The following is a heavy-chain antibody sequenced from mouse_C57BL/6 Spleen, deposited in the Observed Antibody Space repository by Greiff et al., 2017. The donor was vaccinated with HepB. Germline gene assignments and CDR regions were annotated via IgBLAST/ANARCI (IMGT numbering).Heavy chain of an antibody. D-gene: IGHD1-1*01. CDR2: IDPSDSYT. CDR3: ARGDYGSSYEDAMDY. Sequence: VKLQQPGAELVMPGASVKLSCKASGYTFTSYWMHWVKQRPGQGLEWIGEIDPSDSYTNYNQKFKGKSTLTVDKSSSTAYMQLSSLTSEDSAVYYCARGDYGSSYEDAMDYWGQGTSVTVSS. V-gene: IGHV1-69*01. J-gene: IGHJ4*01. CDR1: GYTFTSYW.